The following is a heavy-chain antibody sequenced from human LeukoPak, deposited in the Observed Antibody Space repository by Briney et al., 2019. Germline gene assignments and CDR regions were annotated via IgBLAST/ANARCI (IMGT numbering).Heavy chain of an antibody. CDR2: INEDGSKK. V-gene: IGHV3-7*01. CDR3: ASSSYSCSSS. Sequence: GGSLRLSCAASGFTFTNYWMIWVRQAPGKGLEWVANINEDGSKKYYVGSVEGRFTISRDNAKNSVFLQMNSLRADDTAMYYCASSSYSCSSSWGQGTLVAVSS. CDR1: GFTFTNYW. J-gene: IGHJ5*02. D-gene: IGHD3-10*01.